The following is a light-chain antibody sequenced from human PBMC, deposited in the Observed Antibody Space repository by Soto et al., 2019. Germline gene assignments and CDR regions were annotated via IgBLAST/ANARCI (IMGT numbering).Light chain of an antibody. CDR1: SSDVGAYTY. J-gene: IGLJ2*01. CDR2: EVS. V-gene: IGLV2-14*01. Sequence: QSALTQPASVSGSPRQSITISCTGTSSDVGAYTYVSWYQQHPGKAPKLMIFEVSDRPSGVSNRFSGSKSGNTASLTISGLQAEEEADYYCSSYTTSNTLVFGGGTKLTVL. CDR3: SSYTTSNTLV.